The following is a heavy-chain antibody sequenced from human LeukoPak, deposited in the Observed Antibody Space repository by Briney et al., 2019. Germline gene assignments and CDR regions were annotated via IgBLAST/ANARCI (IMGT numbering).Heavy chain of an antibody. D-gene: IGHD3-22*01. J-gene: IGHJ3*02. CDR1: GGSISSGSYY. V-gene: IGHV4-61*02. Sequence: SETLSLTCTVPGGSISSGSYYWSWIRQPAGKGLEWIGRIYTSGSTNYNPSLKSRVTISVDTSKNQFSLKLSSVTAADTAVYFCARGPYSYGSSGAFDIWGQGTMVTVSS. CDR3: ARGPYSYGSSGAFDI. CDR2: IYTSGST.